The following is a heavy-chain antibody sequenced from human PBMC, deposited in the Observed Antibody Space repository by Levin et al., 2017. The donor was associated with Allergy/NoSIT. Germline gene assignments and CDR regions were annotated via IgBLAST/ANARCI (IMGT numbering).Heavy chain of an antibody. CDR3: DRFEGWASAQFDC. Sequence: GGSLRLSCTASGFTFGDYGVSWFRQAPGKGLNWVGFIRNKAHDETTEYAASVKGRFTISKDASKTIAYLQMNSLKTEDTAVYYCDRFEGWASAQFDCWGQGTLVTVSS. CDR1: GFTFGDYG. D-gene: IGHD6-19*01. V-gene: IGHV3-49*03. J-gene: IGHJ4*02. CDR2: IRNKAHDETT.